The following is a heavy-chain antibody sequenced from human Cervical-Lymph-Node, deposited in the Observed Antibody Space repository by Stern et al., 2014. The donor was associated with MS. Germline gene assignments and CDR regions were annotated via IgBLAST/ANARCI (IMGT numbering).Heavy chain of an antibody. Sequence: QVQLQESGPGLVKPSQTLSLICTVSGGSISSGGYYWSWIRQHPGKGLEWIGYISYSGSTYYNPSLNSLVTISVDTTKNQSSLKLSSVTAADTAVYYCARGRDGYKSHFDYWGQGTLVTVSS. CDR1: GGSISSGGYY. V-gene: IGHV4-31*01. CDR3: ARGRDGYKSHFDY. J-gene: IGHJ4*02. D-gene: IGHD5-24*01. CDR2: ISYSGST.